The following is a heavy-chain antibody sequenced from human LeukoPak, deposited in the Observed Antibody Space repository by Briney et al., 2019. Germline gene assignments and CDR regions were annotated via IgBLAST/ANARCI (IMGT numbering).Heavy chain of an antibody. V-gene: IGHV3-30-3*01. CDR1: GFTLSNYA. CDR3: ARSYDGSGFSD. D-gene: IGHD3-3*01. CDR2: ISYDGSNK. J-gene: IGHJ4*02. Sequence: GRSLRLSCAASGFTLSNYAMDWVRQAPGKGLEWVAVISYDGSNKYYADSVKGRFTSSRDNAKNSLYLQMNSLRADDTAVYYCARSYDGSGFSDWGQGTLVTVSS.